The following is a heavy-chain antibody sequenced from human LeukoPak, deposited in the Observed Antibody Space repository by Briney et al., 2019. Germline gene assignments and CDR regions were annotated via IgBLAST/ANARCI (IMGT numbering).Heavy chain of an antibody. CDR1: GDTFSSYG. J-gene: IGHJ4*02. CDR2: IIPISGIA. V-gene: IGHV1-69*05. CDR3: ARDLYYYDSGGPDY. Sequence: GASVKVSCKASGDTFSSYGLSWVRQAPGQGLEWMGRIIPISGIANYAQKFQDRVTINTDESTSTVYMELSSLRSEDTAVYCCARDLYYYDSGGPDYWGQGTLVSVSS. D-gene: IGHD3-22*01.